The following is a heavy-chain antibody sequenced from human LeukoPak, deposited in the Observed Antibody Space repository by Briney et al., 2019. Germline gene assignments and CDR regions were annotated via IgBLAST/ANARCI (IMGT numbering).Heavy chain of an antibody. J-gene: IGHJ4*02. CDR1: GFTFDDYT. D-gene: IGHD5-18*01. CDR2: ISWNSGSI. Sequence: GGSLRLSCAASGFTFDDYTMHWVRQAPGKGLEWVSGISWNSGSIGYADSVKGRFTISRDNAKNSLYLQMNSLRAEDTALYYCAKDENGHSYGYNYWGQGTLVTVSS. CDR3: AKDENGHSYGYNY. V-gene: IGHV3-9*01.